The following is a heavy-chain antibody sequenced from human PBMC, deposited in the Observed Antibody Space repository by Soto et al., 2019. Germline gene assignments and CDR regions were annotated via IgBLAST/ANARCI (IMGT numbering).Heavy chain of an antibody. J-gene: IGHJ6*02. CDR2: ISYDGSNK. CDR3: AILGTYYDFWSGYSNYGMDV. D-gene: IGHD3-3*01. CDR1: GFTFSSYG. V-gene: IGHV3-30*03. Sequence: PGGSLRLSCAASGFTFSSYGMHWVRQAPGKGLEWVAVISYDGSNKYYADSVKGRFTISRDNSKNTLYLQMNSLRAEDTAVYYFAILGTYYDFWSGYSNYGMDVWGQGTTVTVSS.